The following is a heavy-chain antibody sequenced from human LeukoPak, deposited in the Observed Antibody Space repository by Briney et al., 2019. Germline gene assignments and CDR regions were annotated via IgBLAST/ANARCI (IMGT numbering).Heavy chain of an antibody. CDR3: ARERNHGYSYGLVLDS. J-gene: IGHJ4*02. V-gene: IGHV4-4*07. CDR2: KYHSGTT. CDR1: GGSMNTYY. D-gene: IGHD5-18*01. Sequence: SQTLSLTRTVSGGSMNTYYWTWVPHPAGKRLEWRGGKYHSGTTKYNSPPYNPAPTSRVTIPVHGPQNQFSLRLKPLTHDDTALYYCARERNHGYSYGLVLDSWGQGTLVTVSS.